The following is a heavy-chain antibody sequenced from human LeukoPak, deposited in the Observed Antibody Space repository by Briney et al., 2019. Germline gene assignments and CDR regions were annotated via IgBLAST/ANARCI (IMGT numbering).Heavy chain of an antibody. CDR2: ICGSGGTT. V-gene: IGHV3-23*01. J-gene: IGHJ4*02. CDR3: AKGNGKAATGNVVDY. D-gene: IGHD6-13*01. Sequence: GGSLRLSCAASGFIFSSYAMSWVRQAPGKGLEWVSVICGSGGTTYYADSVKGRFTISRDNSKSTLYLQMNSLRAEDTAVYYCAKGNGKAATGNVVDYWGQGTLVTVSS. CDR1: GFIFSSYA.